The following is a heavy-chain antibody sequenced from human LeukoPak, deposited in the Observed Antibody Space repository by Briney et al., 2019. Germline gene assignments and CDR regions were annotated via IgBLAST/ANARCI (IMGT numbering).Heavy chain of an antibody. Sequence: GGSLRLSCAASGFSLSNYGLHWVRQGPGKGLEWLAVINYDGSNRYYADSVKGRFTISKDSSENTLYLQMNRLRADGTAIYYCARWGGTRQFYFDYWGQGTLATVSS. J-gene: IGHJ4*02. CDR1: GFSLSNYG. D-gene: IGHD3-16*01. V-gene: IGHV3-33*01. CDR2: INYDGSNR. CDR3: ARWGGTRQFYFDY.